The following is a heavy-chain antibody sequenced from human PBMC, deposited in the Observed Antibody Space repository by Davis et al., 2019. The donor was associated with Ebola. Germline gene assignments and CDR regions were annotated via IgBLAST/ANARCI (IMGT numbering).Heavy chain of an antibody. J-gene: IGHJ6*02. D-gene: IGHD5-18*01. CDR1: GYSFSIYW. CDR3: ARVRGYTSGEDGMDV. Sequence: KVSCKGSGYSFSIYWIGWVRQMPGKGLEWMGIIYPGDSDTRYSPSFQGQVTISADKSISTAYLQRSSLKASDTAIYYCARVRGYTSGEDGMDVWGQGTTVTVSS. CDR2: IYPGDSDT. V-gene: IGHV5-51*01.